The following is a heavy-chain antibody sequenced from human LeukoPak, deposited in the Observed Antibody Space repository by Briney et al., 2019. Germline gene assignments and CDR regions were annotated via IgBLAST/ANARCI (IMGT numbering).Heavy chain of an antibody. CDR3: ATSKGPLDH. J-gene: IGHJ4*02. CDR1: GFTFSSYS. Sequence: GGSLRLSCAASGFTFSSYSLNWVRQTPGKGLQWLSYINGDSSTIHYTDSVMGRITVSRDNAKYSLFLQMSGLRVEDTAVYYCATSKGPLDHWGQGTLVTVSS. V-gene: IGHV3-48*01. CDR2: INGDSSTI.